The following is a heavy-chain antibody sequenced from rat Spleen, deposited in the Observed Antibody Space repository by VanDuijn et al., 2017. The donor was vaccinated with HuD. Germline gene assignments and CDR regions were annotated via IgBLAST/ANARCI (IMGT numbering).Heavy chain of an antibody. V-gene: IGHV5S14*01. CDR1: GFTFSDYY. CDR3: ARDHWFAY. J-gene: IGHJ3*01. CDR2: ISTGGGNT. Sequence: EVQLVESGGTLVQPGRSLTLSCAASGFTFSDYYMAWVRQTPTKGLEWVASISTGGGNTYYEDSVKGRFTISRDNAKNTQYLQMDSLRSEDTATYYCARDHWFAYWGQGTLVTVSS.